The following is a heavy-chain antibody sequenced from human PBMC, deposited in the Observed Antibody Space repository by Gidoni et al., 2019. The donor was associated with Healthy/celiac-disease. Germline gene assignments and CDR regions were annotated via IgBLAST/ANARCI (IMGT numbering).Heavy chain of an antibody. CDR3: ATRDYTFGGFDP. CDR2: IYYSGST. J-gene: IGHJ5*02. D-gene: IGHD4-4*01. CDR1: GGSISSSSYY. Sequence: QLQLQESGPGLVKPSETLSLTCTVSGGSISSSSYYWGWIRQPPGKGLEWIGSIYYSGSTYYNPSLKSRVTISVDTSKNQFSLKLSSVTAADTAVYYCATRDYTFGGFDPWGQGTLVTVSS. V-gene: IGHV4-39*01.